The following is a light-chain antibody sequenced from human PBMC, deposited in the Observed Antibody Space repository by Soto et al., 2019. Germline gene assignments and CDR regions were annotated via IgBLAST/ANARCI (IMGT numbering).Light chain of an antibody. CDR3: QQYGSSPLT. V-gene: IGKV3-20*01. CDR2: GAS. CDR1: QSVSSN. J-gene: IGKJ4*01. Sequence: IVMTQSPATLSVSPGERATLSCRASQSVSSNLAWYQQKPGQAPRLLIYGASSRATGIPDRFSGSGSGTDFTLTISRQEPEDFAVYYCQQYGSSPLTFGGGTKVDIK.